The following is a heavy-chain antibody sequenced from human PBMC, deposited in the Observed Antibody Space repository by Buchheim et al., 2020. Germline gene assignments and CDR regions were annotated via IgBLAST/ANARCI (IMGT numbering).Heavy chain of an antibody. V-gene: IGHV3-33*01. CDR1: GFTFSSYG. CDR3: ARWGDYYDSSGYYHPPDY. D-gene: IGHD3-22*01. Sequence: QVQLVESGGGVVQPGRSLRLSCAASGFTFSSYGMHWVRQAPGKGLEWVAVIWYDGSNKYYADSVKGRFTISRDNSKTTLYLQMNSLRAEDTAVYYCARWGDYYDSSGYYHPPDYWGQGTL. J-gene: IGHJ4*02. CDR2: IWYDGSNK.